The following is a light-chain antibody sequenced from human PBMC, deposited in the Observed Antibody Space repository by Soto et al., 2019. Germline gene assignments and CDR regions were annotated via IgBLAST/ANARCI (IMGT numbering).Light chain of an antibody. CDR2: GAS. CDR3: QQYNNWLET. Sequence: EIVMTQSPATLSVSPGERATLSCRASQSVSSNLAWYQQKPGQAPRLLIYGASTRATGIPARFSGSGSGTEFTLTISSLHSEDFAVYYCQQYNNWLETFGPGTKVDIK. CDR1: QSVSSN. J-gene: IGKJ3*01. V-gene: IGKV3-15*01.